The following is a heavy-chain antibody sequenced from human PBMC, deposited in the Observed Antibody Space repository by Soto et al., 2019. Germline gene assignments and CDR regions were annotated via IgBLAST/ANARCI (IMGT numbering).Heavy chain of an antibody. CDR1: GYTFTSYG. J-gene: IGHJ4*02. CDR2: ISGYNGNT. D-gene: IGHD3-3*01. V-gene: IGHV1-18*01. CDR3: ARDGYDFWSGYYGFDY. Sequence: ASVKVSCKASGYTFTSYGISWVRQAPGQGLEWMGWISGYNGNTNYAQKFQGRVTMTTDTSTSTAYMELRSLRSDDTAVYYCARDGYDFWSGYYGFDYWGQGTLVTVSS.